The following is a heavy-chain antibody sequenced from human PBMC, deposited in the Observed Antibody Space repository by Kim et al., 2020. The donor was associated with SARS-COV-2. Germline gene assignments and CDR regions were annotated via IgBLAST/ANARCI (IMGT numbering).Heavy chain of an antibody. D-gene: IGHD5-12*01. V-gene: IGHV3-21*01. Sequence: GGSLRLSCAASGFTFSSYSMNWVRQAPGKGLEWVSSISSSSSYIYYADSVKGRFTISRDNAKNSLYLQMNSLRAEDTAVYYCARDGDIVATSPPYYYYYGMDVWGQGTTVTVSS. CDR1: GFTFSSYS. CDR3: ARDGDIVATSPPYYYYYGMDV. CDR2: ISSSSSYI. J-gene: IGHJ6*02.